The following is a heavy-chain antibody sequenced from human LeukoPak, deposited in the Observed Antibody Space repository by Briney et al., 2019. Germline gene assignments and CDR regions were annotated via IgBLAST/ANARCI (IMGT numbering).Heavy chain of an antibody. CDR1: GFTFSSYA. J-gene: IGHJ4*02. Sequence: GGSLRLSCAASGFTFSSYAMSWVRQAPGKGLEWVSAISGSGGSTYYADSVKGRFTISRDNSKNTLYLQMNSLRAEDTAVYYCAKGGIKWFGDLLYIDYWGQGPLVTVSS. CDR2: ISGSGGST. D-gene: IGHD3-10*01. V-gene: IGHV3-23*01. CDR3: AKGGIKWFGDLLYIDY.